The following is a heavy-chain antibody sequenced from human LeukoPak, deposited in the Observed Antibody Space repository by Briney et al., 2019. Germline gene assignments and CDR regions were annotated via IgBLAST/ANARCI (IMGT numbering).Heavy chain of an antibody. V-gene: IGHV4-34*01. CDR1: GGSFSGYY. CDR3: ARDTIAPNDAFDV. D-gene: IGHD3-9*01. Sequence: SETLSLTCAVYGGSFSGYYWSWIRQSPGKGLEWIGEINNSGSTNYNPSLKSRVTISVDTSKNQFSLKLSSVTAADTAVYYCARDTIAPNDAFDVWGQGTMVTVSS. CDR2: INNSGST. J-gene: IGHJ3*01.